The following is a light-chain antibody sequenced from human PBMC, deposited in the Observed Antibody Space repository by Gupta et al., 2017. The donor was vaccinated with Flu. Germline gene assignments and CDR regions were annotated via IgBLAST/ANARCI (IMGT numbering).Light chain of an antibody. V-gene: IGKV1-5*03. J-gene: IGKJ5*01. CDR3: QQDERYGT. Sequence: DQQKPGKAPLLLIYKASTLQSGVPSRFGGRGTGTDFTLTISSLQPDDFATYCCQQDERYGTFGQGTRVEIK. CDR2: KAS.